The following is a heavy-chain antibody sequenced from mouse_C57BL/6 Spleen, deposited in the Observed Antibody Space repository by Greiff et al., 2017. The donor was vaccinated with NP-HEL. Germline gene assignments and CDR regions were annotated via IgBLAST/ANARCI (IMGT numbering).Heavy chain of an antibody. Sequence: VQLKESGPELVKPGASVKISCKASGYSFTDYNMNWVKQSNGKSLEWIGVINPNYGTTSYNQKFKGKATLTVDQSSSTAYMQLNSLTSEDSAVYYCASQGLLRYLYYFDYWGQGTTLTVSS. CDR2: INPNYGTT. D-gene: IGHD1-1*01. J-gene: IGHJ2*01. V-gene: IGHV1-39*01. CDR1: GYSFTDYN. CDR3: ASQGLLRYLYYFDY.